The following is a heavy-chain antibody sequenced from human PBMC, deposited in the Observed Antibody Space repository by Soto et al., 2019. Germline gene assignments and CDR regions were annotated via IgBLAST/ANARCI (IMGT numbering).Heavy chain of an antibody. D-gene: IGHD3-3*01. CDR3: ANDSRFLAWLSPRSPDY. Sequence: PGGSLRLSCAASGFTFSSYGMHWVRQAPGKGLEWVAAISYDGSNKYYADSVKGRFTISRDNSKNTLYLQMNSLRAEDTAVYYCANDSRFLAWLSPRSPDYWGQGIWVTVSS. J-gene: IGHJ4*02. CDR2: ISYDGSNK. V-gene: IGHV3-30*18. CDR1: GFTFSSYG.